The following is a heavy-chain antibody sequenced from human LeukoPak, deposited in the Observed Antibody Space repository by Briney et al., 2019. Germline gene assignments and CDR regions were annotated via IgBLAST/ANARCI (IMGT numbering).Heavy chain of an antibody. CDR2: ISGSGGST. D-gene: IGHD2-15*01. J-gene: IGHJ5*02. Sequence: GGSLRLSCAASGFTFSSYAMSWVRQAPGKGLEWVSAISGSGGSTYYADSVKGRFTISRDNSKNTLYLQMNGLRAEDTAVYYCAKDLYCSGGSCYEDWFDPWGQGTLVTVSS. CDR1: GFTFSSYA. CDR3: AKDLYCSGGSCYEDWFDP. V-gene: IGHV3-23*01.